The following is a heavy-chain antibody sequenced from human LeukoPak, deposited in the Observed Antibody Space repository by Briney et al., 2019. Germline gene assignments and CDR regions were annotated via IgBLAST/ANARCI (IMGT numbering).Heavy chain of an antibody. V-gene: IGHV4-4*02. J-gene: IGHJ1*01. CDR2: IFHDGTT. CDR3: ARLGLYDSSGYYYV. D-gene: IGHD3-22*01. Sequence: IFHDGTTNFNPSLKSRLTISTDKSKNQFSLKLSSVTAADTAVYYCARLGLYDSSGYYYVWGQGTLVTVSS.